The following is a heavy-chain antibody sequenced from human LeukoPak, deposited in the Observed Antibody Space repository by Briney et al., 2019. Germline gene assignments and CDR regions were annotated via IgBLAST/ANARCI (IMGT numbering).Heavy chain of an antibody. CDR2: IYPADSET. CDR3: MADNGNGAPGFDL. J-gene: IGHJ3*01. D-gene: IGHD1-1*01. V-gene: IGHV5-51*01. Sequence: GESLKISCQASGYTFVNYWIAWVRQMPGKGLEWMGIIYPADSETRYGPSFQGHVTISADDSSSVAYLQWNSLKASDTARYYCMADNGNGAPGFDLWGQGTMVTVSS. CDR1: GYTFVNYW.